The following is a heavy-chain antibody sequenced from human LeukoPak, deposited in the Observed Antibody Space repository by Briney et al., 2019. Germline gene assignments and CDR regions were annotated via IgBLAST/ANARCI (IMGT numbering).Heavy chain of an antibody. CDR2: IYHSGST. CDR3: ARARDFWSGYCIKN. CDR1: GGSISSGGYY. V-gene: IGHV4-30-2*01. D-gene: IGHD3-3*01. J-gene: IGHJ4*02. Sequence: PSETLSLTCTVSGGSISSGGYYWSWIRQPPGKGLEWIGYIYHSGSTYYNPSLKSRVTISVDRSKNQFSLKLSSVTAADTAVYYCARARDFWSGYCIKNWGQGTLVTVSS.